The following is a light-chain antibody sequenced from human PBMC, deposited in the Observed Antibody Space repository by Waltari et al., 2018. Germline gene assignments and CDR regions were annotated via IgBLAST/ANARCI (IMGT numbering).Light chain of an antibody. J-gene: IGLJ2*01. CDR2: DNN. CDR3: GTWDSGLTDFVAI. V-gene: IGLV1-51*01. CDR1: TSNLGNNF. Sequence: QSVLTQPPSVSAAPGQKVTISCSGTTSNLGNNFVSWYQQVPGTAPKLLIYDNNKRPSGIPDRFSGSKSGTSATLVITGLQTGDEADYYCGTWDSGLTDFVAIFGRGTKVTVL.